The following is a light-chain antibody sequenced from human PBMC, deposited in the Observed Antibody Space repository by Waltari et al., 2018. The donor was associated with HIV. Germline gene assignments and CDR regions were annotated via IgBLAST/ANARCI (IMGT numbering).Light chain of an antibody. CDR3: QQTGSFPLT. J-gene: IGKJ4*01. CDR1: QDISSW. CDR2: AAA. V-gene: IGKV1D-12*01. Sequence: DIHLTQSPSSVSASVGDTVTITCRASQDISSWLAWYQQKPGNAPKLLIYAAASLQGGVPSRFSGSGSGTDFTLTISSLQPEDFATYFCQQTGSFPLTFGGGTRVESK.